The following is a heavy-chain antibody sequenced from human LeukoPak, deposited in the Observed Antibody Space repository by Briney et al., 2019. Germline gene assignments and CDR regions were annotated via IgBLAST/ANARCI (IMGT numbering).Heavy chain of an antibody. V-gene: IGHV3-30*03. D-gene: IGHD3-22*01. CDR3: ARAQAGHYYDSSGYYPFDY. CDR2: ISYDGSNK. CDR1: GFTFSNYG. J-gene: IGHJ4*02. Sequence: GGSLRLSCAASGFTFSNYGMHWVRQAPGKGLEWVTVISYDGSNKYYADSVKGRFTISRDNSKNTLYLQMNSLRAEDTAVYYCARAQAGHYYDSSGYYPFDYWGQGTLVTVSS.